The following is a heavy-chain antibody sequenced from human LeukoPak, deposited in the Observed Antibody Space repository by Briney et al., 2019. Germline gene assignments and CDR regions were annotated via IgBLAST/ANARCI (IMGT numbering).Heavy chain of an antibody. CDR3: ARDRYSGSYSFYYYMDV. CDR1: GGPFSSYA. D-gene: IGHD1-26*01. V-gene: IGHV1-69*05. CDR2: IIPIFGTA. J-gene: IGHJ6*03. Sequence: RASVKVSCKVSGGPFSSYAISWVRQAPGQGLEWMGGIIPIFGTANYAQKFQGRVTYTTDEYTSTAHMDLSSLRSEDTAVYYCARDRYSGSYSFYYYMDVWGKGTTVTVSS.